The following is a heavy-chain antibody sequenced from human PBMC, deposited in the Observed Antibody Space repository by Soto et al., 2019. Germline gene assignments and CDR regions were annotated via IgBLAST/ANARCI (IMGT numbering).Heavy chain of an antibody. CDR1: GYSFTSYW. CDR3: ASLRDSSGYPIDY. D-gene: IGHD3-22*01. J-gene: IGHJ4*02. Sequence: PAESLKISCKGSGYSFTSYWIGWVRQMPGKGLEWMGIIYPGDSDTRYSPSFQGQFTISADKSISTAYLQWSSLKASDTAMYYCASLRDSSGYPIDYWGQGTLVTVTS. CDR2: IYPGDSDT. V-gene: IGHV5-51*01.